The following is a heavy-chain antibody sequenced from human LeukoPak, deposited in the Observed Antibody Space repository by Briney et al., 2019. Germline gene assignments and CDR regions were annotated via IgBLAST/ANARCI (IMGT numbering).Heavy chain of an antibody. J-gene: IGHJ6*03. D-gene: IGHD6-25*01. CDR3: ARAADYYYMDV. CDR1: GPSISSIIYY. Sequence: SETLSLTCTVSGPSISSIIYYWGWIRQPPGKGLEWIGSIHSSGSTYYNPSLKSRVTISIDTSKNQFSLKLSSVTAADTAVYYCARAADYYYMDVWGKGTTVTVSS. CDR2: IHSSGST. V-gene: IGHV4-39*07.